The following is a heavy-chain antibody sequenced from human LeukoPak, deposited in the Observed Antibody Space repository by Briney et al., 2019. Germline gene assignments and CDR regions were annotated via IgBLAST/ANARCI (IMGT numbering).Heavy chain of an antibody. V-gene: IGHV3-23*01. CDR2: LGRSGEYK. D-gene: IGHD6-13*01. CDR1: GFRFTDYS. CDR3: AKARKGIAAAGTWFDP. Sequence: GGSLRLSCAASGFRFTDYSMSWVRQAPGKGLEWVAGLGRSGEYKYYADSVKGRFTISRDNSKNTLYLQMNSLRAEDTAVYYCAKARKGIAAAGTWFDPWGQGTLVTVSS. J-gene: IGHJ5*02.